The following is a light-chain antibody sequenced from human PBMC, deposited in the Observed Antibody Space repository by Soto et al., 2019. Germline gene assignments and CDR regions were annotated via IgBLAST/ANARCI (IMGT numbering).Light chain of an antibody. CDR1: SXXLGNNY. Sequence: QSVLTQPPSASGTPGQRVTISCSGXSXXLGNNYVCWYQQLPGTAPKLLIYRNNQRPSGVPDRFSGSKSGTSASLAISGLRSDDEADYYCAAWDDSLSGVVFGGGTKLTVL. CDR3: AAWDDSLSGVV. CDR2: RNN. V-gene: IGLV1-47*01. J-gene: IGLJ2*01.